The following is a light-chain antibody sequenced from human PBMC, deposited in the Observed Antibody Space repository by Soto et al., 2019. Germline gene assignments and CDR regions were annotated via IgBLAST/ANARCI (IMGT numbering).Light chain of an antibody. J-gene: IGKJ2*01. V-gene: IGKV3-11*01. CDR1: QTVSSF. CDR3: QHYNNWPPYT. CDR2: DSS. Sequence: VLTQSPATLSLSPGERATLSCRASQTVSSFLAWYQQKPGQAPRLLIHDSSDRATGIPARFSGSGSGTDFTLTISSLQSEDFAVYYCQHYNNWPPYTFGQGTRLEIK.